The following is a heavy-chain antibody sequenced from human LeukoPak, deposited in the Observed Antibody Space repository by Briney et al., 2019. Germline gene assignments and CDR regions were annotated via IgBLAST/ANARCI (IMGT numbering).Heavy chain of an antibody. CDR3: ARDLGDYYDSSGYYSDAFDI. V-gene: IGHV4-59*01. Sequence: SETLSLTCAVSGDSISSYYWTWIRQPPGKGLEWIGYIYYSGSTNYNPSLKSRVTISVDTSKNQFSLKLSSVTAADTAVYYCARDLGDYYDSSGYYSDAFDIWGQGTMVTVSS. J-gene: IGHJ3*02. CDR1: GDSISSYY. CDR2: IYYSGST. D-gene: IGHD3-22*01.